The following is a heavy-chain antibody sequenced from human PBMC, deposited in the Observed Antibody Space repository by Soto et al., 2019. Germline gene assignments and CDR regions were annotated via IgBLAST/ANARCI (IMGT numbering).Heavy chain of an antibody. Sequence: ASVKVSCKVSGYTLTELSMHWVRQAPGKGLEWMGGFDPEDGETIYAQKFQGRVTMTEDTSTDTAYMELSSLRSEDTAVYYCARVVMTTVPASYYYGMDVWGQGTTVTVSS. J-gene: IGHJ6*02. CDR2: FDPEDGET. CDR3: ARVVMTTVPASYYYGMDV. D-gene: IGHD4-4*01. V-gene: IGHV1-24*01. CDR1: GYTLTELS.